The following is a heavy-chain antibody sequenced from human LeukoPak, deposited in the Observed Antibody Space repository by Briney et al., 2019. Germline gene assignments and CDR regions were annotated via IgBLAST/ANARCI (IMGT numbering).Heavy chain of an antibody. CDR3: AREPGPIVVVPAAKGFDY. J-gene: IGHJ4*02. V-gene: IGHV3-48*01. CDR1: GFTFSGYS. CDR2: IRSSSSTI. D-gene: IGHD2-2*01. Sequence: GGSLRVSCAASGFTFSGYSMNWVRQAPGKGMECVSYIRSSSSTIYYADSVKGRFTISRDNAKNSLYLQMNSLRAQDTAVYYCAREPGPIVVVPAAKGFDYWGQGTLVTVSS.